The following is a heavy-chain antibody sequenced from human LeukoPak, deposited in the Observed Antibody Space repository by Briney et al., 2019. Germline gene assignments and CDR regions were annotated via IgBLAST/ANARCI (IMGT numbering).Heavy chain of an antibody. CDR2: INHSGST. Sequence: SETLSLTRAVYGGSFSGYYWSWIRQPPGKGLEWIGEINHSGSTNYNPSLKSRVTISVDTSKNQFSLKLSSVTAADTAVYYCASSSSWYVNWGQGTLVTVSS. V-gene: IGHV4-34*01. CDR3: ASSSSWYVN. J-gene: IGHJ4*02. D-gene: IGHD6-13*01. CDR1: GGSFSGYY.